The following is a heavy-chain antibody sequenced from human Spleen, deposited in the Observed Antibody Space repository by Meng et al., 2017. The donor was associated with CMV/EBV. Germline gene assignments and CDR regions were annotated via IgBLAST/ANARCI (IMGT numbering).Heavy chain of an antibody. CDR1: FNFTDYF. Sequence: FNFTDYFLHWVRRATGQGLEWMGWINPDSGGTDCAQKFQGRVTMTRDTSFSTAYMDLSRLTSDDTAVYYCARRGRYCSSTRCADFDYWGQGTLVTVSS. D-gene: IGHD2-2*01. J-gene: IGHJ4*02. CDR3: ARRGRYCSSTRCADFDY. V-gene: IGHV1-2*02. CDR2: INPDSGGT.